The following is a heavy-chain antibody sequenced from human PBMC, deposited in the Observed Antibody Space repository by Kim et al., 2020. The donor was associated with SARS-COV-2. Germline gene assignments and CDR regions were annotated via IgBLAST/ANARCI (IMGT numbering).Heavy chain of an antibody. Sequence: GGSLRLSCAASGFTFSTYAMSWVRQAPGKGLEWVSGISGSGGSTYYADSVRGRFTISRDNSKNTLFLQMSSLTADDTAAYYCARTRSCSGTSCYVDFWGQGTLVTAAS. CDR1: GFTFSTYA. CDR3: ARTRSCSGTSCYVDF. V-gene: IGHV3-23*01. CDR2: ISGSGGST. J-gene: IGHJ4*02. D-gene: IGHD2-2*01.